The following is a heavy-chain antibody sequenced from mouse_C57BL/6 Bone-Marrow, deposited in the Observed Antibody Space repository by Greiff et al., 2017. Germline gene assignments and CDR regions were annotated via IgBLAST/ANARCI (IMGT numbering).Heavy chain of an antibody. J-gene: IGHJ3*01. CDR3: ASGDGYYPAWFAY. Sequence: EVQLVESGPGLVKPSPSLSLTCSVTGYSITSGYYWNWIRQFPGNKLEWMGYISYDGSNNYNPSLKKRISITRDTSKNQFFLKLNSVTTEDTATHCCASGDGYYPAWFAYWGQGTLVTVSA. V-gene: IGHV3-6*01. CDR1: GYSITSGYY. CDR2: ISYDGSN. D-gene: IGHD2-3*01.